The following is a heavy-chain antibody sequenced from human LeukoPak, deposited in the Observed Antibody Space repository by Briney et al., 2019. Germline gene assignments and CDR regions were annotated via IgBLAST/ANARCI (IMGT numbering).Heavy chain of an antibody. Sequence: SETLSLTCAVYGGSFSGYYWSWIRQPPGKGLEWIGEINHSGSTNYNPSLKSRVTISVDTSKNQFSLKLSSVTAADTAVYYCARQWYYDSSGYYYFDYWGQGTLVTVSS. J-gene: IGHJ4*02. D-gene: IGHD3-22*01. CDR3: ARQWYYDSSGYYYFDY. V-gene: IGHV4-34*01. CDR2: INHSGST. CDR1: GGSFSGYY.